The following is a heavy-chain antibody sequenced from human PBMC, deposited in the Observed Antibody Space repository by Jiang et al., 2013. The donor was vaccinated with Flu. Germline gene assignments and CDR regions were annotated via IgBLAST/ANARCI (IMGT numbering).Heavy chain of an antibody. CDR3: TKPGYTGIPDY. V-gene: IGHV3-30*02. D-gene: IGHD3-16*02. CDR2: IRYDGSNK. Sequence: QLVESGGGVVQPGGSLRLSCAASGFTFSSYGMHWVRQAPGKGLEWVAFIRYDGSNKYYADSVKGRFTISRDNSKNTLYLQMNSLRVEDTAVYYCTKPGYTGIPDYWGQGTLVTVSS. J-gene: IGHJ4*02. CDR1: GFTFSSYG.